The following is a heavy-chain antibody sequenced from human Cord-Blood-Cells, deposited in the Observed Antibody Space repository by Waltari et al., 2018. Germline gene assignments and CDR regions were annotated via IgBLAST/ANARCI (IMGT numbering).Heavy chain of an antibody. V-gene: IGHV3-23*01. CDR3: AKEMWYSSSSTEYFQH. D-gene: IGHD6-6*01. CDR1: GFPFSSYA. Sequence: EVQLLESGGGLVQPGGSLRLSCAASGFPFSSYAMSWVRQAPGKGLEWVSAISGSGGSTYYADSVKGRFTISRDNSKNTLYLQMNSLRAEDTAVYYCAKEMWYSSSSTEYFQHWGQGTLVTVSS. J-gene: IGHJ1*01. CDR2: ISGSGGST.